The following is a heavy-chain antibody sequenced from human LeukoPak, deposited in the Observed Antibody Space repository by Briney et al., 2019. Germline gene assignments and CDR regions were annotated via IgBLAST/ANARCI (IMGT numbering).Heavy chain of an antibody. CDR2: ISDSGYKT. Sequence: PGRSLRLSCAASGFTFEDNAMSWVRQAPGKGLEWVSAISDSGYKTYYADSVKGRFTISRDNSKNTLYLQMNSLRADDTAVYYCAKDLSRNDGGLDYWGQGTLVTVSS. J-gene: IGHJ4*02. D-gene: IGHD1-1*01. V-gene: IGHV3-23*01. CDR1: GFTFEDNA. CDR3: AKDLSRNDGGLDY.